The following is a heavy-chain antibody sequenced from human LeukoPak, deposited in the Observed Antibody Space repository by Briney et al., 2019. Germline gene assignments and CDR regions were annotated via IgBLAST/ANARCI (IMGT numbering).Heavy chain of an antibody. CDR1: GGSISSSSYY. CDR3: ARDEILLWFGEPLLYYFDY. V-gene: IGHV4-39*07. D-gene: IGHD3-10*01. CDR2: IYYSGST. J-gene: IGHJ4*02. Sequence: PSETLSLTCTVSGGSISSSSYYWGWIRQPPGKGLEWIGSIYYSGSTYYNPSLKSRVTISVDTSKNQFSLKLSSVTAADTAVYYCARDEILLWFGEPLLYYFDYWGQGTLVTVSS.